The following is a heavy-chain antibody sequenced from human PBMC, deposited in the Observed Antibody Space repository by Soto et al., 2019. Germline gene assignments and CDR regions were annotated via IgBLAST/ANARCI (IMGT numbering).Heavy chain of an antibody. CDR2: INHSGST. CDR1: GGSFSGYY. Sequence: LSLTCAVYGGSFSGYYWSWIRQPPGKGLEWIGEINHSGSTNYNPSLKSRVTISVDTSKNQFSLKLSSVTAADTAVYYCARSAMLSFDLWGRGTLVTVSS. D-gene: IGHD2-2*01. CDR3: ARSAMLSFDL. J-gene: IGHJ2*01. V-gene: IGHV4-34*01.